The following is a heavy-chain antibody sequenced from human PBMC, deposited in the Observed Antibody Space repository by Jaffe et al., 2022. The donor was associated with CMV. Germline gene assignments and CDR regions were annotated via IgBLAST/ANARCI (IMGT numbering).Heavy chain of an antibody. Sequence: QLQLQESGPGLVKPSETLSLTCTVSGGSISSSSYYWGWIRQPPGKGLEWIGSIYYSGSTYYNPSLKSRVTISVDTSKNQFSLKLSSVTAADTAVYYCARTGGPPPYYYYGMDVWGQGTTVTVSS. CDR1: GGSISSSSYY. D-gene: IGHD7-27*01. CDR3: ARTGGPPPYYYYGMDV. J-gene: IGHJ6*02. V-gene: IGHV4-39*01. CDR2: IYYSGST.